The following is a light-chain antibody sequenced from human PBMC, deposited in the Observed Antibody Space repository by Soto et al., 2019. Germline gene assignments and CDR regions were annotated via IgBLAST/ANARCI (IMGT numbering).Light chain of an antibody. CDR3: SSYAGSNNVV. J-gene: IGLJ2*01. Sequence: QSVLTQPPSASGSPGQSVTISCTGTSSDVGGYNYVSWYQQHPGKAPKLMIYEVSKRPSGVPDRFSGSKSGSTASLTVSGLQAEDEGDYYCSSYAGSNNVVFGGGTKLTVL. V-gene: IGLV2-8*01. CDR2: EVS. CDR1: SSDVGGYNY.